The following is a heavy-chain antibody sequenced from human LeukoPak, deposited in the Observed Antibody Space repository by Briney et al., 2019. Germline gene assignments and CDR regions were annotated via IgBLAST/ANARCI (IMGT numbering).Heavy chain of an antibody. D-gene: IGHD6-19*01. CDR3: ARITFVAGGP. J-gene: IGHJ5*02. CDR2: IYYSGST. CDR1: GGSISSYY. V-gene: IGHV4-59*04. Sequence: MASETLSLTCTVSGGSISSYYWSWIRQPPGKGLEWIGYIYYSGSTYYNPSLKSRVTISVDTSKNQFSLKLSSVTAADAAVYYCARITFVAGGPWGQGTLVTVSS.